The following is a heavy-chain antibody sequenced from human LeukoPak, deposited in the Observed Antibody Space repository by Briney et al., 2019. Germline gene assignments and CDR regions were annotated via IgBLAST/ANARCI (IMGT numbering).Heavy chain of an antibody. V-gene: IGHV3-23*01. J-gene: IGHJ4*02. CDR3: AKSWLRLGGDY. D-gene: IGHD5-12*01. Sequence: PGGSLRLSCAASGFTFSDAWMTWVRQAPGKGLEWVSAISGSGGSTYYADSVKGRFTISRDNSKNTLYLQMNSLRAEDTAVYYCAKSWLRLGGDYWGQGTQVTVSS. CDR2: ISGSGGST. CDR1: GFTFSDAW.